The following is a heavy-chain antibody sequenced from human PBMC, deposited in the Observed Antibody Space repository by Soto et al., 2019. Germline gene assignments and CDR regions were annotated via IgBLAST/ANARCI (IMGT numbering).Heavy chain of an antibody. J-gene: IGHJ4*02. CDR2: IYYNGST. D-gene: IGHD2-2*01. CDR1: GGSISSGGYY. Sequence: QVQLQESGPGLVKPSQTLSLPCTVSGGSISSGGYYWSWIRQHPGKGLEWIGYIYYNGSTYYSPCLKTRVTTRVATSKNPFSLKRSSVTAADTAVYYCAGTLVPAPLAHKSYFHYWGQGTLVTVS. V-gene: IGHV4-31*03. CDR3: AGTLVPAPLAHKSYFHY.